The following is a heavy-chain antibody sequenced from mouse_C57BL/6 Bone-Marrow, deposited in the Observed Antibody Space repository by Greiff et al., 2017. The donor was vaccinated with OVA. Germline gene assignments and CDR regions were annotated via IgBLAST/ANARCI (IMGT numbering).Heavy chain of an antibody. CDR3: AGGYGSSYYFDY. CDR2: IRLKSDNYAT. Sequence: EVNVVESGGGLVQPGGSMKLSCVASGFTFSNYWMNWVRQSPEKGLEWVAQIRLKSDNYATHYAESVKGRFTISRDDSKSSVYLQMNNLRAEDTGIYYCAGGYGSSYYFDYWGQGTTLTVSS. D-gene: IGHD1-1*01. CDR1: GFTFSNYW. J-gene: IGHJ2*01. V-gene: IGHV6-3*01.